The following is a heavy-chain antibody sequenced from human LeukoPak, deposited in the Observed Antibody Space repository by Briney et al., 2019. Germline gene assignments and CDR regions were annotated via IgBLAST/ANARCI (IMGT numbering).Heavy chain of an antibody. J-gene: IGHJ4*02. CDR2: INWNGGST. V-gene: IGHV3-20*04. CDR3: ARVWSYDSSGYIDY. D-gene: IGHD3-22*01. Sequence: RPGGSLRLSCAASGFTFDDYGMSSVRPAPGKGLEWVSGINWNGGSTGNADSVKGPFTISRDNAKNSLYLQMNSVRAEDTALYYCARVWSYDSSGYIDYWGRGTLVTVSS. CDR1: GFTFDDYG.